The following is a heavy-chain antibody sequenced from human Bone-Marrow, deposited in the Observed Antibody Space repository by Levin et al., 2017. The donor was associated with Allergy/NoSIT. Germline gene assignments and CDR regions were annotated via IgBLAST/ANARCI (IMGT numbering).Heavy chain of an antibody. V-gene: IGHV1-18*01. CDR1: GYNFNIYG. Sequence: PGGSLRLSCKASGYNFNIYGITWVRQAPGQGLEWMGWTNPYDYNTTYAQNLQGRVSMTTDTSTSTVYMELRSLRSDDTAVYYCARVIGYYEPNYLDRWGQGTLVTVSS. J-gene: IGHJ4*02. D-gene: IGHD3-3*01. CDR3: ARVIGYYEPNYLDR. CDR2: TNPYDYNT.